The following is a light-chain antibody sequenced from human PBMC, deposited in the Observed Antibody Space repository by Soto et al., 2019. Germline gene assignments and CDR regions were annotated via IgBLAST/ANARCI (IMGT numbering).Light chain of an antibody. CDR3: QQYKVYPYT. V-gene: IGKV1-39*01. J-gene: IGKJ2*01. CDR1: QSISTY. CDR2: GAS. Sequence: DIQMTQSPSSLSVSIGDRVTITCRASQSISTYLNWYEQKPGKAPNLLIYGASTLQSGVPSRFSGGGSGTYFTLTISSLRPDDFATFYCQQYKVYPYTFGQGTRLDI.